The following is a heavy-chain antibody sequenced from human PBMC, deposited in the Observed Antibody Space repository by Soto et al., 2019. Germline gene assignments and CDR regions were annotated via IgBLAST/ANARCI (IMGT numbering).Heavy chain of an antibody. D-gene: IGHD2-21*01. J-gene: IGHJ4*02. CDR3: AKDRLAYCGGDCYSSGQYFDY. V-gene: IGHV1-24*01. Sequence: ASVKVSCKVSGYTLTELSMHWVRQAPGKGLEWMGGFDPEDGETIYAQKFQGRVTMTEDTSTDTAYMELSSLRSEDTAVYYCAKDRLAYCGGDCYSSGQYFDYWGQGTLVTVSS. CDR2: FDPEDGET. CDR1: GYTLTELS.